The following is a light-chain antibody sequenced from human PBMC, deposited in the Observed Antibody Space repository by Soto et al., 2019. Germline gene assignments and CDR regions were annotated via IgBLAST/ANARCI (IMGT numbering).Light chain of an antibody. CDR3: QHLSRYPYT. CDR1: YDISSS. J-gene: IGKJ2*01. Sequence: DIQLTQSPSFLSASVEERVTISCRASYDISSSLAWYQQEPGKPPKLLIYDSSTLQTGVPSRFTGSGSGRNIPLTISGLQFGDFATYFYQHLSRYPYTFGQGTKVEIK. V-gene: IGKV1-9*01. CDR2: DSS.